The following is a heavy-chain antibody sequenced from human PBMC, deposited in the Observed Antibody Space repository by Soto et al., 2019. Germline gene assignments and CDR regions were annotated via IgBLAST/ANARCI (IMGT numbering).Heavy chain of an antibody. CDR3: ARDKLWLFDYYYYGMDV. CDR1: GFTFSSYA. J-gene: IGHJ6*02. Sequence: GGSLRLSCAASGFTFSSYAMHWVRQAPGKGLEWVAVISYDGSNKYYADSVKGRFTISRDNSKNTLYLQMNSLRAEDTAVYYCARDKLWLFDYYYYGMDVWGQGTTVTVSS. D-gene: IGHD3-22*01. CDR2: ISYDGSNK. V-gene: IGHV3-30-3*01.